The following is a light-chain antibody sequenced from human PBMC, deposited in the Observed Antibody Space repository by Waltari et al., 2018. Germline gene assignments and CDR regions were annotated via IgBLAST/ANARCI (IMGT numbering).Light chain of an antibody. V-gene: IGLV2-14*03. CDR3: SSYTSGSTLWV. Sequence: QSALTQPASVSGSPGQSITISCTGTSSDVGPSNYVSWYQQHPGTAPKLMIYDVSNRPSGVSGRFSGSKSGNTASLTISGLQAEDEAYYYCSSYTSGSTLWVFGGGTKLTVL. CDR2: DVS. J-gene: IGLJ3*02. CDR1: SSDVGPSNY.